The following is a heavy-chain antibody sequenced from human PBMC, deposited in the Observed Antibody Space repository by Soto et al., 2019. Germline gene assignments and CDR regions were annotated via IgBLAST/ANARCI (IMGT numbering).Heavy chain of an antibody. CDR2: FDPEDGET. D-gene: IGHD6-13*01. Sequence: ASVKVSWKVSGYTLTELSMHWVRQAPGKGLEWMGGFDPEDGETIYAQKFQGRVTMTEDTSTDTAYMELSSLRSEDTAVYYCATVAGPWLRGYSSNSFDPWGQGTLVTVSS. CDR1: GYTLTELS. V-gene: IGHV1-24*01. CDR3: ATVAGPWLRGYSSNSFDP. J-gene: IGHJ5*02.